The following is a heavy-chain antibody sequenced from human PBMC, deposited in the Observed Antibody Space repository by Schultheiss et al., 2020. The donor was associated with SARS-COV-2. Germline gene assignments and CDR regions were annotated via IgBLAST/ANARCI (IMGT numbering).Heavy chain of an antibody. Sequence: SQTLSLTCTVSGGSISSSSYYWSWIRQHPGKGLEWIGYIYYSGSTYYNPSLKSRVAISIDRSKTQFSLKLSSVTAADTALYYCARGRRSPPGDNYFDYWGQGTLVTVSS. J-gene: IGHJ4*02. D-gene: IGHD3-16*01. CDR1: GGSISSSSYY. CDR3: ARGRRSPPGDNYFDY. CDR2: IYYSGST. V-gene: IGHV4-31*03.